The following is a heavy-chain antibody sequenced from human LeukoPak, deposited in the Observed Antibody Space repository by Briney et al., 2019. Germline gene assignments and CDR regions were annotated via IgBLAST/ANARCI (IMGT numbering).Heavy chain of an antibody. CDR2: ISGSGGST. CDR3: AKRITMVRGVISNPFFDY. J-gene: IGHJ4*02. D-gene: IGHD3-10*01. CDR1: GFTFSSYA. Sequence: GGSLRLSCAASGFTFSSYAMSWVRQAPGKGLEWVSAISGSGGSTYYADSVKGRFTISRGNSKNTLYLQMNSLRAEDTAVYYCAKRITMVRGVISNPFFDYWGQGTLVTVSS. V-gene: IGHV3-23*01.